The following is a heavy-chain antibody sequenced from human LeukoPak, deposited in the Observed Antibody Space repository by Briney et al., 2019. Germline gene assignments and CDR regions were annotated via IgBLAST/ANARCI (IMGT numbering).Heavy chain of an antibody. J-gene: IGHJ4*02. CDR3: ARTYGSGSYCVN. D-gene: IGHD3-10*01. CDR1: GGSISSYY. CDR2: IYYSGRT. Sequence: SETLSLTCTVPGGSISSYYWSCIRQPPGKGLEWIGYIYYSGRTNYNPSLKGRVTISVDTSKNQFSLKLSSVTAADTAVYYCARTYGSGSYCVNWGQGTLVTVSS. V-gene: IGHV4-59*08.